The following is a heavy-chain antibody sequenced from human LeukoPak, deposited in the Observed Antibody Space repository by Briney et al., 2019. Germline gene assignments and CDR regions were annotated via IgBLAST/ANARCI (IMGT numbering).Heavy chain of an antibody. Sequence: ASVKVSCKASGHTFTSYDINWVRQATGQGLEWVGWMNPNSGNTGYAQKFQGRVTMTRNTSISTAYMELSSLRSEDTAVYYCARATIAAAGQTPFDYWGQGTLVTVSS. CDR3: ARATIAAAGQTPFDY. D-gene: IGHD6-13*01. CDR2: MNPNSGNT. CDR1: GHTFTSYD. J-gene: IGHJ4*02. V-gene: IGHV1-8*01.